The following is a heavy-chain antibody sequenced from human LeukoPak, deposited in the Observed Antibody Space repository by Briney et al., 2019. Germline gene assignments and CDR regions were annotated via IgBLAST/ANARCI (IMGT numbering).Heavy chain of an antibody. J-gene: IGHJ6*03. CDR1: GFTFGSYG. D-gene: IGHD5-18*01. V-gene: IGHV3-33*06. CDR2: IWYDGSNK. CDR3: AKGGERGYSYGPPPRAYYYYMDV. Sequence: GGSLRLSCAASGFTFGSYGMHWVRQAPGKGLEWVAVIWYDGSNKYYADSVKGRFTISRDNSKNTLYLQMNSLRAEDTAVYYCAKGGERGYSYGPPPRAYYYYMDVWGKGTTVTVSS.